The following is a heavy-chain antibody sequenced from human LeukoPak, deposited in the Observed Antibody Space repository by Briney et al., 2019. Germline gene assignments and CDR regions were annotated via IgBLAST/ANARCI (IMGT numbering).Heavy chain of an antibody. J-gene: IGHJ4*02. Sequence: GRSLRLSCAASGFTFDDYAMLWVRQAPGKGLEWVSGISWNSGSIGYADSVKGRFTISRDNAKNSLYLQMNSLRAEDTALYYCAKDGASSGYYYGGFSDYWGQGTLVTVSS. CDR1: GFTFDDYA. V-gene: IGHV3-9*01. D-gene: IGHD3-22*01. CDR3: AKDGASSGYYYGGFSDY. CDR2: ISWNSGSI.